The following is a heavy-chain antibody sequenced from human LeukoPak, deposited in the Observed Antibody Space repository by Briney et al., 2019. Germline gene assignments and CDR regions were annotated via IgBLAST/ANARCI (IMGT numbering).Heavy chain of an antibody. D-gene: IGHD1-26*01. CDR1: GFTFDDYA. J-gene: IGHJ3*02. Sequence: GRSLRLSCAASGFTFDDYAMHWVRQAPGKGLEWVSGISWNSGSIGYADSVRGRFTISRDNAKNSLYLQMNSLRAEDMGLYYCAKDVGWELRGGAFDIWGQGTMVTVSS. CDR2: ISWNSGSI. V-gene: IGHV3-9*03. CDR3: AKDVGWELRGGAFDI.